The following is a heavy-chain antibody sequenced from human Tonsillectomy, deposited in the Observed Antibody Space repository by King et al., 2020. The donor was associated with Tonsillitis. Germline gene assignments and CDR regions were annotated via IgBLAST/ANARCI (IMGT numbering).Heavy chain of an antibody. Sequence: VQLVESGGGVVQPGRSLGLSCAASGFTFSNYGMHWVRQAPGKGLEWVAVISYDGSNKYYADSVKGRFTISRDNSKSTLFLQMNSLRAEDAAVYYCAKGLSSWYEENVFDYWGQGTLVTVSS. J-gene: IGHJ4*02. D-gene: IGHD6-13*01. V-gene: IGHV3-30*18. CDR3: AKGLSSWYEENVFDY. CDR1: GFTFSNYG. CDR2: ISYDGSNK.